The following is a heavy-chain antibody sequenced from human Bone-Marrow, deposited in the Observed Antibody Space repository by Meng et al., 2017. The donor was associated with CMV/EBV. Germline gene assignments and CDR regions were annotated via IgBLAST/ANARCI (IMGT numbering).Heavy chain of an antibody. CDR3: ARGQRGGYSGYEVGFDS. D-gene: IGHD5-12*01. CDR2: GYYSGST. V-gene: IGHV4-31*02. Sequence: SLSSGYYYWSWIRQHSKMGLEWIGNGYYSGSTSYNPSLKSRVTISVDTSKNRFSLRVTSVTAADTAVYYCARGQRGGYSGYEVGFDSWGQGALVTVSS. CDR1: SLSSGYYY. J-gene: IGHJ4*02.